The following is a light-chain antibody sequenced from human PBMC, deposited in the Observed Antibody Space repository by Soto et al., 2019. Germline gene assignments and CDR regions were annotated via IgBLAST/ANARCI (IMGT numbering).Light chain of an antibody. V-gene: IGLV2-8*01. Sequence: SVLTQPPSASGSPGQSVTISCTGTSSDVGGYNYVSWYQQHPGKAPKLMIYGVRKRPSGVPDRFSGSKSGNTASLTVSGLQAEDEADYYCSSYAGSNWWVFGTVTEVTVL. J-gene: IGLJ1*01. CDR1: SSDVGGYNY. CDR2: GVR. CDR3: SSYAGSNWWV.